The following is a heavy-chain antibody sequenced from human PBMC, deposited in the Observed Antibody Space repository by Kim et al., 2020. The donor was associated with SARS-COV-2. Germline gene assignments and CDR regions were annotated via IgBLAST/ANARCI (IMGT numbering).Heavy chain of an antibody. D-gene: IGHD2-2*01. Sequence: SETLSLTCTVSGGSISSGGYYWSWIRQHPGKGLEWIGYSYYSGSTYYNPSLKSRVTISVDTSKNQFSLKLSSGTAADTAVYYFARDSSYLDAFDIWGQGTMVTVSS. CDR3: ARDSSYLDAFDI. CDR2: SYYSGST. J-gene: IGHJ3*02. V-gene: IGHV4-31*03. CDR1: GGSISSGGYY.